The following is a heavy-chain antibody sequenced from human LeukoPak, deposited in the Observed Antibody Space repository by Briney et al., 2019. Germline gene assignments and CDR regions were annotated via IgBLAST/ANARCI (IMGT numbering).Heavy chain of an antibody. D-gene: IGHD6-19*01. CDR1: GFTFSSYE. J-gene: IGHJ4*02. V-gene: IGHV3-48*03. CDR2: ISSSGSTI. CDR3: ARPYSSGWYLDGD. Sequence: PGGSLRLSCAASGFTFSSYEMNWVRQAPGKGLEWVSYISSSGSTIYYADSVKGRFTISRDNAKNSLYLQMNSLRAEDTAVYYCARPYSSGWYLDGDWGQGTLVTVSS.